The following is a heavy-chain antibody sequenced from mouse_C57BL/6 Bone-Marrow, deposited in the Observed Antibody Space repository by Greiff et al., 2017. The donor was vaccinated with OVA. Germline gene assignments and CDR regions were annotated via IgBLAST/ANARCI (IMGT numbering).Heavy chain of an antibody. J-gene: IGHJ2*01. CDR3: AREGDYGPFYFDY. D-gene: IGHD2-4*01. Sequence: VQLQQPGPELVKPGASVKISCKASGYTFTDYYMNWVKQSHGKSLEWIGDINPNNGGTSYNQKFKGKATLTVDKSSSTAYMELRSLTSEDSAVYYCAREGDYGPFYFDYWGQGTTLTVSS. CDR2: INPNNGGT. V-gene: IGHV1-26*01. CDR1: GYTFTDYY.